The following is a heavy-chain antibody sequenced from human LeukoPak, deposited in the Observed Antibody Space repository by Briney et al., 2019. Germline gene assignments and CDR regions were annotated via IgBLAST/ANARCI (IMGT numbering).Heavy chain of an antibody. J-gene: IGHJ4*02. Sequence: GASVKVSCKGSGYTFTGYYMHWVRQAPGQGLEWMGWINPNSGGTNYAQRFQGRVTMTRDTSISTAYMELSRLRSDDTAVYYCARGTLYGSGSYYNAYYFDYWGQGTLVTVSS. D-gene: IGHD3-10*01. CDR3: ARGTLYGSGSYYNAYYFDY. CDR2: INPNSGGT. V-gene: IGHV1-2*02. CDR1: GYTFTGYY.